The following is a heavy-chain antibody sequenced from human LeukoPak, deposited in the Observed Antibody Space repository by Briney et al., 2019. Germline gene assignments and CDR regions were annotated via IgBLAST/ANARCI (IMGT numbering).Heavy chain of an antibody. CDR3: AKDFRIGYSAHFDY. V-gene: IGHV3-23*01. D-gene: IGHD2-21*01. Sequence: PSGGSLRLSCVGSGFTFRSHAMSWVRQAPEKGLEFVSGIYENGGTTYYADSVKGRFSISRDNSKNTLYLQMDSLRGEDTAVYYCAKDFRIGYSAHFDYWGQGALVTVPS. J-gene: IGHJ4*02. CDR2: IYENGGTT. CDR1: GFTFRSHA.